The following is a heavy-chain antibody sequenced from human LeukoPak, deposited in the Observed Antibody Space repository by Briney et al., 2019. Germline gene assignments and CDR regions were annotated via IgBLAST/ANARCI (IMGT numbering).Heavy chain of an antibody. V-gene: IGHV3-21*01. CDR1: GLTFSSYS. D-gene: IGHD2-2*01. Sequence: GGSLRLSCAASGLTFSSYSMNWVRQAPGKGLEWVSSISSSSSYIYYADSVEGRFTISRDNAKNSLYLQMNSLRAEDTAVYYCAREGDCSSTSCSDYWGQGTLVTVSS. CDR2: ISSSSSYI. CDR3: AREGDCSSTSCSDY. J-gene: IGHJ4*02.